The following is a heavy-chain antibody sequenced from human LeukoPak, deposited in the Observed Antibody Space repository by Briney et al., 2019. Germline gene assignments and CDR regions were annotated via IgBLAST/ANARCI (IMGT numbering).Heavy chain of an antibody. CDR3: ARDPRVGRDLDY. CDR1: GFTFSYYS. Sequence: PGGSLRLSCAASGFTFSYYSMNSLRQATGKGLEWVASISSSRAFISYADSVRGRFTVYRGDAKISLYLQTNSRRVDHTAMYYCARDPRVGRDLDYWGQGTLVTVSS. J-gene: IGHJ4*02. D-gene: IGHD1-26*01. V-gene: IGHV3-21*01. CDR2: ISSSRAFI.